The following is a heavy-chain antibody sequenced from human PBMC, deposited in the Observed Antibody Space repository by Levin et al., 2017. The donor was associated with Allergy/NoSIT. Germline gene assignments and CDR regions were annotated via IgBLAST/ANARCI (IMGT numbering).Heavy chain of an antibody. J-gene: IGHJ5*02. D-gene: IGHD6-19*01. Sequence: PSETLSLTCAVYGGSFSGYYWSWIRQPPGKGLEWIGEINHSGSTNYNPSLKSRVTISVDTSKNQFSLKLSSVTAADTAVYYCARPKGWSRGWFDPWGQGTLVTVSS. CDR2: INHSGST. V-gene: IGHV4-34*01. CDR1: GGSFSGYY. CDR3: ARPKGWSRGWFDP.